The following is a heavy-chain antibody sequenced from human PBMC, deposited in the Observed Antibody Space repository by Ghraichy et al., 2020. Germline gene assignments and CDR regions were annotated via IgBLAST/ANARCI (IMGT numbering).Heavy chain of an antibody. J-gene: IGHJ6*03. D-gene: IGHD2-15*01. V-gene: IGHV4-31*03. CDR1: GGSISSGGYY. Sequence: SETLSLTCTVSGGSISSGGYYWSWIRQHPGKGLEWIGYIYYSGSTYYNPSLKSRVTISVDTSKNQFSLKLSSVTAADTAVYYCARVPVVVVVAATQNYYYYYMDVWGKGTTVTVSS. CDR3: ARVPVVVVVAATQNYYYYYMDV. CDR2: IYYSGST.